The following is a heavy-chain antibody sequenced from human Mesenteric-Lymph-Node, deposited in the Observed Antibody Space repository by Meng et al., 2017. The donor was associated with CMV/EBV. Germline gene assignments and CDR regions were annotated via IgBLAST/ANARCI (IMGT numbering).Heavy chain of an antibody. CDR1: GFTFSSYT. Sequence: GESLKISCVASGFTFSSYTMNWVRQAPGKGLEWVASMTNSDSQIYYADSVKGRFTISRDNAKNSVYLQMNSLRAEDTAVYYCARAPINVRFCYFDLWGQGTLVTVSS. CDR2: MTNSDSQI. J-gene: IGHJ4*02. D-gene: IGHD3-3*01. CDR3: ARAPINVRFCYFDL. V-gene: IGHV3-21*03.